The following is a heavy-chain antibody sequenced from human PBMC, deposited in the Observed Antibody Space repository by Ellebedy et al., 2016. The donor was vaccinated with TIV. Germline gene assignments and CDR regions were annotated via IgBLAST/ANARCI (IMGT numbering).Heavy chain of an antibody. J-gene: IGHJ4*02. Sequence: GESLKISXAASGFTFSSYSMNWVRQAPGKGLEWVSYISSSSSTIYYADSVKGRFTISRDNAKNSLYLQMNSLRAEDTAVYYCARGRQQLIGGYWGQGTLVTVSS. CDR2: ISSSSSTI. V-gene: IGHV3-48*01. CDR1: GFTFSSYS. CDR3: ARGRQQLIGGY. D-gene: IGHD6-13*01.